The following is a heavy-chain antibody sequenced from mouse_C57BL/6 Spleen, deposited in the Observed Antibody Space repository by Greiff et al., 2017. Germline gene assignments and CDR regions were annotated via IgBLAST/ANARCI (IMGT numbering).Heavy chain of an antibody. CDR2: IYPRSGNT. J-gene: IGHJ4*01. CDR3: ARGGLGRDYYAMDY. CDR1: GYTFTSYG. V-gene: IGHV1-81*01. D-gene: IGHD3-3*01. Sequence: VKLKQSGAELARPGASVKLSCKASGYTFTSYGISWVKQRTGQGLEWIGEIYPRSGNTYYNEKFKGKDTLTADKSSSTAYMELRSLTSEDSAVYFCARGGLGRDYYAMDYWGQGTSVTVSS.